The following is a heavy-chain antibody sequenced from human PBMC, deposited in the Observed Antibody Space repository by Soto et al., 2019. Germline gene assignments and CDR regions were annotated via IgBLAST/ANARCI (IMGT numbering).Heavy chain of an antibody. J-gene: IGHJ6*02. D-gene: IGHD3-10*01. CDR3: ARRFWFGELYYYYGMDV. CDR1: GYTLTSYG. V-gene: IGHV1-18*01. Sequence: QVQLVQSGAEVKKPGASVKVSCKASGYTLTSYGISWVRQAPRQGLEWMGWISAYNGNTNYAQKLQGRVTMTTDTSTSTTYMEMRSLRSDATAVYYCARRFWFGELYYYYGMDVWGQGTTVTVSS. CDR2: ISAYNGNT.